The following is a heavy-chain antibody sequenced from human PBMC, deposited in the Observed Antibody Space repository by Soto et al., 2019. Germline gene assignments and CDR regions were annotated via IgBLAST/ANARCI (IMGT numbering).Heavy chain of an antibody. CDR3: TTVQQLVFLSLYYYYYMDV. CDR1: GFTFSNAW. Sequence: GGSLRLSCAASGFTFSNAWMSWVRQAPGKGLEWVGRIKSKTDGGTTDYAAPVKGRFTISRDDSKNTLYLQMNSLKTEDTAVYYCTTVQQLVFLSLYYYYYMDVWGKGTTVTVSS. D-gene: IGHD6-6*01. V-gene: IGHV3-15*01. CDR2: IKSKTDGGTT. J-gene: IGHJ6*03.